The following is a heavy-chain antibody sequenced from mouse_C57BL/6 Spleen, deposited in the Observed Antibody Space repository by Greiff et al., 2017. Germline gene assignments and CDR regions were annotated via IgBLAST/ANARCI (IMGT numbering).Heavy chain of an antibody. CDR2: IYPGSGST. CDR1: GYTFTSYW. V-gene: IGHV1-55*01. D-gene: IGHD2-3*01. Sequence: QVQLKQPGAELVKPGASVKMSCKASGYTFTSYWITWVKQRPGHGLEWIGDIYPGSGSTNYNAKFKSKATLTVDTSSITAYVQLSSLTSEDSAVYYCARLYDGYYWYFDVWGTGTTVTVSS. CDR3: ARLYDGYYWYFDV. J-gene: IGHJ1*03.